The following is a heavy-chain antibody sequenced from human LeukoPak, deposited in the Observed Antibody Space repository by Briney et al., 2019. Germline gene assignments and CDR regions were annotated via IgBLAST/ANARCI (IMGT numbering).Heavy chain of an antibody. Sequence: ASVKVSCKASGFTFTSSAMQWVRQARGQRLEWIGWIVVGSGNTNYAQKFQGRVTMTRDTSTSTVYMELSSLRSEDTAVYYCARGAKQQLADHFDYWGQGTLVTVSS. CDR1: GFTFTSSA. CDR2: IVVGSGNT. J-gene: IGHJ4*02. CDR3: ARGAKQQLADHFDY. V-gene: IGHV1-58*02. D-gene: IGHD6-13*01.